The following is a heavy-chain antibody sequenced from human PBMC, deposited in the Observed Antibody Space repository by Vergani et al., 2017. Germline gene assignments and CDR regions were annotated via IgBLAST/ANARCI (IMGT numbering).Heavy chain of an antibody. V-gene: IGHV3-30-3*01. CDR1: GFTFSSYA. CDR2: ISYDGSNK. J-gene: IGHJ1*01. CDR3: ARETAAAWGAEYFQH. D-gene: IGHD6-13*01. Sequence: QVQLVESGGGVVQPGRSLRLSCAASGFTFSSYAMHWVRQAPGKGLEWVAVISYDGSNKYYADSVKGRFTISRDNSKNTLYLQMNSLRAEDTAVYYCARETAAAWGAEYFQHWGQGTLVTGSS.